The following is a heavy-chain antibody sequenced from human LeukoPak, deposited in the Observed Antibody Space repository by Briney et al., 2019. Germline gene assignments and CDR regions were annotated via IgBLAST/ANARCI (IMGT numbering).Heavy chain of an antibody. CDR2: MNPNRGNT. J-gene: IGHJ4*02. CDR1: GYTFTSYD. D-gene: IGHD5-24*01. V-gene: IGHV1-8*01. Sequence: ASVKVSCKAAGYTFTSYDINWVRQATGQGREWMGGMNPNRGNTGYAQKFQGRGTMTRNTSISTAYMELSSLRSEDTAVYYCARGKARDGYNYPGIFDYWGQGTLVTVSS. CDR3: ARGKARDGYNYPGIFDY.